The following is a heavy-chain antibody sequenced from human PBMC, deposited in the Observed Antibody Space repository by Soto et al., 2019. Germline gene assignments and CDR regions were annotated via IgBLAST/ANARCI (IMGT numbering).Heavy chain of an antibody. J-gene: IGHJ4*02. Sequence: GGSLRLSCVASGFSFSNYNMNWVRQAPGKGLEWVSYITDSSDTVHYADSVRGRFTISRDNAESSLYLQMNSLRDEDTAVYFCPRDFGHGYYWDYWGRGTLVTSPQ. CDR2: ITDSSDTV. CDR1: GFSFSNYN. V-gene: IGHV3-48*02. CDR3: PRDFGHGYYWDY. D-gene: IGHD3-3*01.